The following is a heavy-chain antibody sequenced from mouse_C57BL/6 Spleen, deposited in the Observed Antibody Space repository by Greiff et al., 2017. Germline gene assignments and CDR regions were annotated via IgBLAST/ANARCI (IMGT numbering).Heavy chain of an antibody. D-gene: IGHD1-1*01. V-gene: IGHV1-55*01. J-gene: IGHJ3*01. CDR1: GYTFTSHW. Sequence: QVQLQQPGAELVKPGASVKMSCKASGYTFTSHWITWVKQRPGQGLEWIGDIYPGSGSTNYNEKFKSKATLTVDTSSSTAYMQLSSLTSEDSAVYYCARSGYYGSSYEAWFAYWGQGTLVTVSA. CDR2: IYPGSGST. CDR3: ARSGYYGSSYEAWFAY.